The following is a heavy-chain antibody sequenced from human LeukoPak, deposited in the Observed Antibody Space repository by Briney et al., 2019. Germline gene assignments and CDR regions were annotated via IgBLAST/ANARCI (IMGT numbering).Heavy chain of an antibody. CDR3: ARRETTNWFDP. CDR2: INPNNGDT. D-gene: IGHD4-17*01. J-gene: IGHJ5*02. Sequence: GASVKVSCKASGYTFTGYYIHWVRQAPGQGLEWMGRINPNNGDTNHVEKFQGRVTITTDTSISTVYMELSRLRSEDTAVYYCARRETTNWFDPWGQGTLVTVSS. V-gene: IGHV1-2*06. CDR1: GYTFTGYY.